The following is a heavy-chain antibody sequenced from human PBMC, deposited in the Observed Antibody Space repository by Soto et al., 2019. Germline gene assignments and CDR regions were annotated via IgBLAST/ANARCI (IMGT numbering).Heavy chain of an antibody. Sequence: SETLSLTCAVYGGSFSGYYWVRISKPPGKGLEWIASIYYSGSTYNNPSVKSRVTISVDTSKNQFSLKLSSVTAADTAVYYCARRGAILSGYYDSWGQGILVTVSS. V-gene: IGHV4-39*01. CDR2: IYYSGST. CDR1: GGSFSGYY. CDR3: ARRGAILSGYYDS. D-gene: IGHD3-9*01. J-gene: IGHJ4*02.